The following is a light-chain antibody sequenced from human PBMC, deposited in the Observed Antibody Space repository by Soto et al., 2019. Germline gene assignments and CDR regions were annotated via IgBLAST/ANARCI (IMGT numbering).Light chain of an antibody. CDR1: QSIATY. Sequence: DSQMTQSPYTLSSSIGDRVTITCRASQSIATYLTWYQQKPGKAPKLLIYDASSLKSGVPSRFSGSGSGTEFTLTISSLQPDDFAPYYCQHSNSYPITFCHGTLLEI. CDR2: DAS. V-gene: IGKV1-5*01. J-gene: IGKJ5*01. CDR3: QHSNSYPIT.